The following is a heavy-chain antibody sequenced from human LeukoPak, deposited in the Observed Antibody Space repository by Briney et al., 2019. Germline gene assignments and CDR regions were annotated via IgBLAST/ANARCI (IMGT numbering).Heavy chain of an antibody. CDR1: GYSFFSYW. CDR2: INPADSET. D-gene: IGHD6-13*01. CDR3: ARQGVAPGGTQAGTDY. V-gene: IGHV5-51*01. J-gene: IGHJ4*02. Sequence: GESLKISCTGSGYSFFSYWIGWVRQMPGQGLEWMAIINPADSETRYSPSLQGQVTISADKSISTAYLQWSSLKASDTAMYYCARQGVAPGGTQAGTDYWGQGTLVTVSS.